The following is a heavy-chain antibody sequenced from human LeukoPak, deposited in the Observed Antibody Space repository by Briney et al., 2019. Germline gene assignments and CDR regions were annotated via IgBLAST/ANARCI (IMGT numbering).Heavy chain of an antibody. CDR1: GGTFSSYA. D-gene: IGHD3-10*02. Sequence: SVKVSCKASGGTFSSYAISWVRQAPGQGLEWMGGIIPIFGKANYAQKFQGRVTITTDESTSTAYMELSSLRSEDTAVYYCARDGPGRITMLDWGQGTLVTVSS. V-gene: IGHV1-69*05. CDR2: IIPIFGKA. CDR3: ARDGPGRITMLD. J-gene: IGHJ4*02.